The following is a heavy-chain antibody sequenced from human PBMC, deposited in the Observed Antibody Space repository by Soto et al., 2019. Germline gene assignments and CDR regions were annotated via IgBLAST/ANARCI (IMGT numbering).Heavy chain of an antibody. CDR1: GYTFISYG. D-gene: IGHD5-12*01. Sequence: HVQLVQSGAEVKKPGASLNVSCKASGYTFISYGVSWVRQAPGQGLEWLGRISPYNGNTNYAQKFRGRITMTTETSTSTVYMDLRSPRTDDTAVYYCARDQTKWLTDAFDIWGQGTMVVVSS. CDR2: ISPYNGNT. V-gene: IGHV1-18*01. J-gene: IGHJ3*02. CDR3: ARDQTKWLTDAFDI.